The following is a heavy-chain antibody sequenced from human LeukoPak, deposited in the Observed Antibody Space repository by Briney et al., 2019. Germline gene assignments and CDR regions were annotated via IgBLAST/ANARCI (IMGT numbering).Heavy chain of an antibody. CDR3: ASHGVLFGFQH. CDR1: GFTFSSYS. Sequence: GGSLRLPCAASGFTFSSYSMNWVRQAPGKGLEWVSYISSSSNTIYYADSVKGRFTISRDNAKNSLYLQMNSLRAEDTAVYYCASHGVLFGFQHWGQGTLVTVSS. CDR2: ISSSSNTI. V-gene: IGHV3-48*01. D-gene: IGHD3-16*01. J-gene: IGHJ1*01.